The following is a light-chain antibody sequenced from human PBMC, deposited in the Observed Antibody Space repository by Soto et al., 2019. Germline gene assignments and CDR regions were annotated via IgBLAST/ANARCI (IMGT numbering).Light chain of an antibody. J-gene: IGLJ2*01. Sequence: QPVLTQSPSASASLGASVKLTCTLSSGHSSYAITWHQQQPEKGPRYLMKLNSDGSHTKGDGIPDRFSGSSSGAERYLTISSLQSEDEADYYCQTWGTGIQVIFGGGTKLTVL. CDR2: LNSDGSH. CDR1: SGHSSYA. CDR3: QTWGTGIQVI. V-gene: IGLV4-69*01.